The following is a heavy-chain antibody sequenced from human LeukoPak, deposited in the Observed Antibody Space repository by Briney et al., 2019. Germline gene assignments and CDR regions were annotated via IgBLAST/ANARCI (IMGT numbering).Heavy chain of an antibody. D-gene: IGHD2-15*01. CDR2: INTYSGNT. CDR3: ARVDCSGGSCYSFFLKYSFYYMDV. V-gene: IGHV1-18*01. J-gene: IGHJ6*03. Sequence: ASVKVSCKASGYTFNRYSITWVRQAPGQGPEWMGWINTYSGNTNYAQEFQDSVTMTTDRSTSTAYMELGSLTSDDTAVYFCARVDCSGGSCYSFFLKYSFYYMDVWGKGTTVTISS. CDR1: GYTFNRYS.